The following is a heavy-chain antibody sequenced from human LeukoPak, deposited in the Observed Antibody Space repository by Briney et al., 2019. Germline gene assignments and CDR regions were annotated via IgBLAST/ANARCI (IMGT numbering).Heavy chain of an antibody. CDR2: IYSGGST. CDR1: GFPVSSNY. CDR3: ARGGSSSWYVISYFDY. D-gene: IGHD6-13*01. J-gene: IGHJ4*02. Sequence: GGSLRLSCAPSGFPVSSNYVSWVGQAPGKGLEWVSVIYSGGSTYYADSVKGRFTISRDNSKNTLYLQMNSLRAEDTAVYYCARGGSSSWYVISYFDYWGQGTLVTVSS. V-gene: IGHV3-53*01.